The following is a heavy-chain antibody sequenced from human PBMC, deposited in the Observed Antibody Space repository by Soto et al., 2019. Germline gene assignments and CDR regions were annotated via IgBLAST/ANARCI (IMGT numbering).Heavy chain of an antibody. Sequence: GASVKVSCKASGYTFTSYYMHWVRQAPGQGLEWMGIINPSGGSTSYAQKFQGRVTMTRDTSTSTVYMELSSLRSEDTALYYCARSPGGWYWFDPWGQGTLVTVSS. CDR3: ARSPGGWYWFDP. J-gene: IGHJ5*02. D-gene: IGHD6-19*01. V-gene: IGHV1-46*01. CDR1: GYTFTSYY. CDR2: INPSGGST.